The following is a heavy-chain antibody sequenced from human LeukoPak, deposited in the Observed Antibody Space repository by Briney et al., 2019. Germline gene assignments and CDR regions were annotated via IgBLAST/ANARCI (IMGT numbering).Heavy chain of an antibody. J-gene: IGHJ5*02. CDR3: AREGPRGWFDP. V-gene: IGHV4-59*01. CDR2: IFYSGST. CDR1: GVSISGYY. D-gene: IGHD3-10*01. Sequence: PSETLSLTCTVSGVSISGYYWSWIRQPPGRGLEWIGYIFYSGSTNYNPSLKSRVTISVDTSKNQFSLKLSSVTAADTAVYYCAREGPRGWFDPWGQGTLVTVSS.